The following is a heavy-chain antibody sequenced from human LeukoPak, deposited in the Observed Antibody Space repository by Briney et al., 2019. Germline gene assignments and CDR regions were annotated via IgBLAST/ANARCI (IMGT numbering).Heavy chain of an antibody. D-gene: IGHD4-23*01. V-gene: IGHV5-51*01. Sequence: GESLKISCKSSGYTFTGYWIGWVRQMPGKGLEWMGIISPGDSDTRYSPSFQGQVTMSADKSINTAYLQWGGLKASDTAMYYCARGRGATVITNFDYWGQGTLVTVSS. J-gene: IGHJ4*02. CDR2: ISPGDSDT. CDR1: GYTFTGYW. CDR3: ARGRGATVITNFDY.